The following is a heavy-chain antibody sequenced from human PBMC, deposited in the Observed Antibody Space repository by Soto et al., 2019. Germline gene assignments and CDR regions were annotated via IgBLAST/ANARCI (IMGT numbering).Heavy chain of an antibody. V-gene: IGHV3-30-3*01. J-gene: IGHJ4*02. D-gene: IGHD3-22*01. Sequence: GGSLRLSCAASGFTFSSYSMHWVRQAPGKGLEWVAVISYDGSNKYYADSVKGRFTISRDNSKNTLYLQMNSLRAEDTAVYYCVKGDSSGYYLYYFDYWGQGTLVTVSS. CDR3: VKGDSSGYYLYYFDY. CDR1: GFTFSSYS. CDR2: ISYDGSNK.